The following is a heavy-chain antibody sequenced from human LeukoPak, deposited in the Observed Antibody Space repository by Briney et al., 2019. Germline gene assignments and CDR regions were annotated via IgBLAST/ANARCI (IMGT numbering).Heavy chain of an antibody. D-gene: IGHD2-2*02. CDR1: GGTFSSYA. CDR2: IIPILGIA. CDR3: ARVLGYCSSTSCYIGGGYYYYYMDV. Sequence: GSSVKVSCKASGGTFSSYAISWVRQAPGQGLEWMGRIIPILGIANYAQKFQGRVTITTDESTSTAYMELSSLRSEDTAVYYCARVLGYCSSTSCYIGGGYYYYYMDVWGKGTTVTVSS. J-gene: IGHJ6*03. V-gene: IGHV1-69*04.